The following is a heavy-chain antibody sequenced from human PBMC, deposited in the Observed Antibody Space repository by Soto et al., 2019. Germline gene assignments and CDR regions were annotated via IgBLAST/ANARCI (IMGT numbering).Heavy chain of an antibody. CDR2: IYNGGGT. D-gene: IGHD6-6*01. CDR1: GFTVSGNY. Sequence: EVQLVETGGGLIQPGGSLRLSCAASGFTVSGNYMSWVRQAPGKGLEWVSVIYNGGGTYYADSVKGRFTISRDNSKNTMYLQMTSLRAEDTDVYYCASTRGSSYDYWGQGTLVTVSS. CDR3: ASTRGSSYDY. J-gene: IGHJ4*02. V-gene: IGHV3-53*02.